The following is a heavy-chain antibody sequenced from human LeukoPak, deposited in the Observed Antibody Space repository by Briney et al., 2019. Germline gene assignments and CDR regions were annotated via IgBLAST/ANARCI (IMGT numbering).Heavy chain of an antibody. CDR2: ISAYNGNT. CDR3: ARDAAAGTVSYWFDP. Sequence: ASVKVSCKASGYTFTSYGISWVRQAPGQGLEWMGWISAYNGNTNYAQKLQGRVTMTTDTSTNTAYMELRSLRSDDTAVYYCARDAAAGTVSYWFDPWGQGTLVTVSS. D-gene: IGHD6-13*01. CDR1: GYTFTSYG. J-gene: IGHJ5*02. V-gene: IGHV1-18*01.